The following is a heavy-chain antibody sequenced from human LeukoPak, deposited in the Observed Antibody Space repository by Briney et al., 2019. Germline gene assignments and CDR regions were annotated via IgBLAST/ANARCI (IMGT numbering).Heavy chain of an antibody. CDR1: GYTFTDYY. CDR2: IIPIFGTA. CDR3: ARGGDTSGYYLAYFDY. J-gene: IGHJ4*02. D-gene: IGHD3-22*01. Sequence: GASVKVSCKASGYTFTDYYMHWVRQAPGQGLEWMGRIIPIFGTANYAQKFQGRVTITTDESTSTAYMDLSSLRSEDTAVYYCARGGDTSGYYLAYFDYWGQGTLVTVSS. V-gene: IGHV1-69*05.